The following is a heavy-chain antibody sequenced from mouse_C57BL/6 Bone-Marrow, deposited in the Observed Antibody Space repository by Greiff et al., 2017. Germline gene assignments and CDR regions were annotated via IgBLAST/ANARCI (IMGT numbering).Heavy chain of an antibody. CDR3: DRIAKVYYDYDVNV. D-gene: IGHD2-4*01. Sequence: QVTLKESGPGILQPSQTLSLTCSFSGFSLSTFGMGVGWIRQPSGQGLEWLAHIWWDDDKYYNPALKSRLTISKDTSKNQVFLKLANVYTADTATYYCDRIAKVYYDYDVNVWGTGTTLTVSS. V-gene: IGHV8-8*01. CDR1: GFSLSTFGMG. J-gene: IGHJ1*03. CDR2: IWWDDDK.